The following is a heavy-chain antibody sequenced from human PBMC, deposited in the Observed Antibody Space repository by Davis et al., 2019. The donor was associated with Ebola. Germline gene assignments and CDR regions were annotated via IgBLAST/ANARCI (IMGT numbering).Heavy chain of an antibody. D-gene: IGHD4-17*01. CDR1: GFTVSSNH. Sequence: GGSLRLSCAASGFTVSSNHMSWVRQAPGKGLEWVSVIYDHSTAYADSVRGRFIISRDKSNNTLYLEMNSLRVDDTAVYYCARAEDDYGEYPDALDIWGQGTVVTVSS. J-gene: IGHJ3*02. CDR3: ARAEDDYGEYPDALDI. V-gene: IGHV3-53*05. CDR2: IYDHST.